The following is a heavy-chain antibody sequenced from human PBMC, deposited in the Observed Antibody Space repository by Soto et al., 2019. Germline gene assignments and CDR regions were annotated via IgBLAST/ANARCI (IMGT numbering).Heavy chain of an antibody. CDR3: ARGDRYCIPTSCNDRWYFDV. CDR2: ISKDGSNK. D-gene: IGHD2-2*01. V-gene: IGHV3-30-3*01. CDR1: GFTSSGYA. J-gene: IGHJ2*01. Sequence: QVQLVESGGGVVQPGRSLRLSCAASGFTSSGYAMHWVRQAPGKGLEWVAAISKDGSNKFYADSVKGRLTISRDNSKNTXYXXMNSLRAEDAAVYYCARGDRYCIPTSCNDRWYFDVWGRGTLATVSS.